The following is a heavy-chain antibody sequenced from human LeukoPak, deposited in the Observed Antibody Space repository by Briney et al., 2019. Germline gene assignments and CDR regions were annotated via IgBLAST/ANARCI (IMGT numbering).Heavy chain of an antibody. CDR1: GFTVSSNY. CDR3: AGYTSLDY. Sequence: GGSLRLSCAASGFTVSSNYMSWVRQAPGKGLECVSVIYGGGSTYYADSVKGRFTISRDSSKNTLYLQMNSLRAEDTAIYYCAGYTSLDYWGQGTLVTVSS. D-gene: IGHD2-2*02. J-gene: IGHJ4*02. CDR2: IYGGGST. V-gene: IGHV3-53*01.